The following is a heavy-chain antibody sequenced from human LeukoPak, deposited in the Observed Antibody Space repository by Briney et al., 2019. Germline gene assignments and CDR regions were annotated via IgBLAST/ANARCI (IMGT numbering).Heavy chain of an antibody. Sequence: QSGGSLRLSCAASGFTFSSYAMSWVRQAPGKGLEWVSAVVGSGGSTYYADSVKGRFTISRDNSKNTLYLQMNSLRAEDTAVYYCAKDFDYGDYSPSFDYWGQGTLVTVSS. CDR2: VVGSGGST. CDR1: GFTFSSYA. J-gene: IGHJ4*02. D-gene: IGHD4-17*01. V-gene: IGHV3-23*01. CDR3: AKDFDYGDYSPSFDY.